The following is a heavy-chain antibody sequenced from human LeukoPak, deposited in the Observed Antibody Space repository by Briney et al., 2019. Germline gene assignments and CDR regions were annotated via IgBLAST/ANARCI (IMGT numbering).Heavy chain of an antibody. CDR1: GGSITCYD. Sequence: PSETLSPTCTVSGGSITCYDWSWIRQPAGKGLEWIGRIYTSGSTKYNPSLKSRVTMSLDTSENRFSLKLSSVTAADTALYYCERVWATTFDPWGQGTLDTVSS. CDR2: IYTSGST. V-gene: IGHV4-4*07. D-gene: IGHD3-16*01. CDR3: ERVWATTFDP. J-gene: IGHJ5*02.